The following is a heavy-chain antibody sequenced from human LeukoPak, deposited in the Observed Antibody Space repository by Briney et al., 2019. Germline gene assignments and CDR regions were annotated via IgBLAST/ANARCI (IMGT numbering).Heavy chain of an antibody. Sequence: SETLSLTCAVYGGSFSGYYWSWIRQPPGKGLEWIGEINHSGSTNYNPSLRSRVTISVDTSKNQFSLRLSSVTAADTAVYYCARGGYSYGFKAFDIWGQGTKVTVSS. J-gene: IGHJ3*02. D-gene: IGHD5-18*01. V-gene: IGHV4-34*01. CDR2: INHSGST. CDR3: ARGGYSYGFKAFDI. CDR1: GGSFSGYY.